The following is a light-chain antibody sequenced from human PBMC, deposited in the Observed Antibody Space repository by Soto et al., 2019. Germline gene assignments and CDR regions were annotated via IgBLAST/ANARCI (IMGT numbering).Light chain of an antibody. Sequence: QSALTQPASVSXSPGQSITISCTGTSSDVGSYNLVSWYQQHPGKAPKLMIYEDIERPSGVSNRFSGSKSGNTASLTISGLQTEDEADYYCCSYAGGTSVVFGGGTKVTVL. CDR3: CSYAGGTSVV. J-gene: IGLJ2*01. CDR2: EDI. CDR1: SSDVGSYNL. V-gene: IGLV2-23*01.